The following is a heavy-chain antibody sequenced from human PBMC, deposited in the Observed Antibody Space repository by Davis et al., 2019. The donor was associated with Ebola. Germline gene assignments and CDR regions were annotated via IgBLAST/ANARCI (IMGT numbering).Heavy chain of an antibody. D-gene: IGHD3-16*01. CDR3: AKEGAWGNWYLDL. CDR2: LYTDGRT. V-gene: IGHV3-66*02. CDR1: GFTVRSNY. J-gene: IGHJ2*01. Sequence: PGGSLRLSCAGSGFTVRSNYMSWVRQAPGKGLEWVSVLYTDGRTHYADSVKGRFIISRDTSRNTLYLQMNSLRPEDTAVYYCAKEGAWGNWYLDLWGRGTLVTVSS.